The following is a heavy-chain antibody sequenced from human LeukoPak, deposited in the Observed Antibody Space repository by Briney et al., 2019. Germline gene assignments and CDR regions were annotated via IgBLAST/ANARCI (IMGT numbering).Heavy chain of an antibody. CDR3: ARDGVIISASYWFDL. J-gene: IGHJ5*02. CDR2: ISNDGDDR. CDR1: GFTFNNYP. Sequence: GGSLRLSCAASGFTFNNYPLHWVRQAPGKGLEWVAVISNDGDDRHYADSVQGRFSISRDNSKNTLYLQMNSLRVDDTAIYHCARDGVIISASYWFDLWGQGTLVTVSS. V-gene: IGHV3-30*03. D-gene: IGHD3-3*01.